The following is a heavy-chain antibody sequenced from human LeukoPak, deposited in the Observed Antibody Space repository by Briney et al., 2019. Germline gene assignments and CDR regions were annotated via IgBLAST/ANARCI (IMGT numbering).Heavy chain of an antibody. D-gene: IGHD3-10*01. J-gene: IGHJ4*02. CDR2: INSDGSST. CDR3: ARSRHGSGRGYVFDY. CDR1: GFTFSSYW. V-gene: IGHV3-74*01. Sequence: GGSLRLSCAASGFTFSSYWMHWVRQAPGKGLVWVSRINSDGSSTSYADSVKGRFTISRDNAKNTLYLQMNSLRAEDTAVYYCARSRHGSGRGYVFDYWGQGTLVTVSS.